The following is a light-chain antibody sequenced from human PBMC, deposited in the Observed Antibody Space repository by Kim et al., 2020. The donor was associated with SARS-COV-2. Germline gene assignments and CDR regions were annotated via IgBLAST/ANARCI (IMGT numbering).Light chain of an antibody. CDR1: RNDIGLFNY. CDR2: EVI. J-gene: IGLJ3*02. V-gene: IGLV2-8*01. CDR3: SSYSGTNIWL. Sequence: QSALTQPPSASGSPGQSVTISCTGSRNDIGLFNYVSWYQQHLGKAPKLLIYEVIKRPSGVPDRFSGSKSGNTASLTVSGLQADDEADYYCSSYSGTNIWLFGGGTKVTVL.